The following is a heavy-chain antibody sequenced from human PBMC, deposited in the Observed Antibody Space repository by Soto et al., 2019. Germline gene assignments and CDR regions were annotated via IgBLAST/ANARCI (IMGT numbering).Heavy chain of an antibody. Sequence: GASVKVSCKASGHTFTSYYMHWVRQAPGQGLEWMGIINPSGGSTSYAQKFQGRVTMTRDTSTSTVYMELSSLRSEYTAVYYCARDNSSWYYFDYWGQGTLVTVSS. J-gene: IGHJ4*02. D-gene: IGHD6-13*01. CDR3: ARDNSSWYYFDY. V-gene: IGHV1-46*03. CDR2: INPSGGST. CDR1: GHTFTSYY.